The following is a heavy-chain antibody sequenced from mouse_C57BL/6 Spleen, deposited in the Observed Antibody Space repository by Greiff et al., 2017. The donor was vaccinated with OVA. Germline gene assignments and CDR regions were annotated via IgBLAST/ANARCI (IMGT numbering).Heavy chain of an antibody. Sequence: QVQLQQSGAELVKPGASVKMSCKASGYTFTSYWITWVKQRPGQGLEWIGDIYPGSGSTNYNEKFKSKATLTVDTSSSTAYMQLSSLTSEDSAVYYCARENYLYGSSLAWFAYWGQGTLVTVSA. J-gene: IGHJ3*01. D-gene: IGHD1-1*01. CDR2: IYPGSGST. CDR1: GYTFTSYW. V-gene: IGHV1-55*01. CDR3: ARENYLYGSSLAWFAY.